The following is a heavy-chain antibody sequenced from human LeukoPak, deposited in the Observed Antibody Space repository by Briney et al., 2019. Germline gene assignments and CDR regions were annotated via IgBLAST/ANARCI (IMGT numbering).Heavy chain of an antibody. CDR1: GFTFSSYS. CDR2: IGSSSSYI. D-gene: IGHD4-17*01. Sequence: GGSLRLSCAASGFTFSSYSMNWVRQAPGKGLEWVSSIGSSSSYIYYADSVKGRFTISRDNAKNSLYLQMNSLRAEDTAVYYCARDADGDYVYDYWGQGTLVTVSS. J-gene: IGHJ4*02. V-gene: IGHV3-21*01. CDR3: ARDADGDYVYDY.